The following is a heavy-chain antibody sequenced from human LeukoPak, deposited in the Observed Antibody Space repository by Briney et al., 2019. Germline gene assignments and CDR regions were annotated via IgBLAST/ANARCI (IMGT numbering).Heavy chain of an antibody. Sequence: GGSLRLSCAASGFTFSSYAMGWVRQAPGKGLEWVSAISGSGGSTYYADSVKGRFTISRDNSKNTLYLQMNSLRAEDPAVYYCAKAASSYSGSYSDFDYWGQGTLVTVSS. CDR1: GFTFSSYA. CDR3: AKAASSYSGSYSDFDY. V-gene: IGHV3-23*01. CDR2: ISGSGGST. J-gene: IGHJ4*02. D-gene: IGHD1-26*01.